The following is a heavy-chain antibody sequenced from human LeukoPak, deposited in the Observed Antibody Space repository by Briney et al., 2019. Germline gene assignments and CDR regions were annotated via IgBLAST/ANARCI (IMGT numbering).Heavy chain of an antibody. V-gene: IGHV3-48*01. Sequence: GGSLRLSCAASGFTFSSYSMSWVRQAPGKGLEWVSYISSSSSTIYYADSVKGRFTISRDNAKNSLYLQMNSLRAEDTAVYYCARDLEFITGTPCYWGQGTLVTVSS. D-gene: IGHD1-7*01. CDR3: ARDLEFITGTPCY. CDR2: ISSSSSTI. J-gene: IGHJ4*02. CDR1: GFTFSSYS.